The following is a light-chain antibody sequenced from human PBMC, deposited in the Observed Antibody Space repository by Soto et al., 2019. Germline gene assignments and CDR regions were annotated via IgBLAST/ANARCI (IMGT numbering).Light chain of an antibody. CDR1: ERVVRY. J-gene: IGKJ4*01. Sequence: EIVLTQSPVTLSLSPGDTATLSCRASERVVRYLAWYQQKPGQAPRLLMYDTSKRATGIPARFSGNGYGRDFTRTISSLEPEDFAVYYCQQRSNLPLIFGGGTKVEIK. CDR2: DTS. V-gene: IGKV3-11*02. CDR3: QQRSNLPLI.